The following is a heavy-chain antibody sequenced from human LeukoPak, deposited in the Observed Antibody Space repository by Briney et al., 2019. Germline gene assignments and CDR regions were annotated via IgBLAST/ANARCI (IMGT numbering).Heavy chain of an antibody. V-gene: IGHV4-39*02. D-gene: IGHD5-24*01. J-gene: IGHJ3*02. CDR1: GGSISSSSYS. CDR2: IYYSGST. CDR3: ARELLGDGYTPYDAFDI. Sequence: PSETLSLTCTVSGGSISSSSYSWGWIRQPPGKGLEWIGSIYYSGSTYYNPSLKSRVTISVDTSKNQFSLKLSSVTAADTAVYYCARELLGDGYTPYDAFDIWGQGTMVTVSS.